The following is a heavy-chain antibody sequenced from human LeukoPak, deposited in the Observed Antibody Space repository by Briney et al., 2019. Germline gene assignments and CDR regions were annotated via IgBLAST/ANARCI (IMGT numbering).Heavy chain of an antibody. J-gene: IGHJ4*02. CDR3: ITDRNYYDSSGYHYIDY. D-gene: IGHD3-22*01. V-gene: IGHV3-15*01. Sequence: GGSLRLSCATSGFSFSNAWMNWVRRAPGKGLEWVGRIKSKTDGGTTDYAAPVKGRFTISRDDSKNTVYLQMNSLKNEDTAVYYCITDRNYYDSSGYHYIDYWGQGTLVTVSS. CDR1: GFSFSNAW. CDR2: IKSKTDGGTT.